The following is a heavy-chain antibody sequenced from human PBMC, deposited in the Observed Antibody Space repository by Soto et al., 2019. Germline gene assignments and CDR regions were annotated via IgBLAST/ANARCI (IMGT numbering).Heavy chain of an antibody. J-gene: IGHJ6*02. CDR1: GYSISSGYY. D-gene: IGHD3-9*01. Sequence: PSETLSLTCAVSGYSISSGYYWGWIRQPPGKGLEWIGSIYHSGSTYYNPSLKSRVTISVDTSKNQFSLKLSSVTAADTAVYYCARDQRVLTLRYYYYYYGMDVWGQGTTVTGSS. CDR3: ARDQRVLTLRYYYYYYGMDV. CDR2: IYHSGST. V-gene: IGHV4-38-2*02.